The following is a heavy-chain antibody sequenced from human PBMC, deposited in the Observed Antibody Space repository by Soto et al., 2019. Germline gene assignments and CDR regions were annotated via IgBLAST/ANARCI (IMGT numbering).Heavy chain of an antibody. CDR1: GFTFSSYS. CDR2: IKGDGSST. CDR3: ARGINYYDSSGDSWFDP. D-gene: IGHD3-22*01. Sequence: GGSLRLSCAASGFTFSSYSMNWVRQAPGKGLVWVSRIKGDGSSTSYADSVKGRFTISRDNAQNTLYLQINSLRAADTAVYYCARGINYYDSSGDSWFDPWGQGTLVTVSS. J-gene: IGHJ5*02. V-gene: IGHV3-74*01.